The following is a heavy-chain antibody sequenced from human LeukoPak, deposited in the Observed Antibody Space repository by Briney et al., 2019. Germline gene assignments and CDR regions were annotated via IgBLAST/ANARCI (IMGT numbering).Heavy chain of an antibody. V-gene: IGHV3-23*01. J-gene: IGHJ4*02. CDR1: GFTFSNYA. Sequence: GGPLRLSCAASGFTFSNYAMSWVRQAPGKGLEWVSSISGSGAGTYYADSVKGRFTISRDNSKNTLYLQMSSLRAADTAVCYCATRTLYCSTSRCYLDYWGRGTLVTVSP. D-gene: IGHD2-2*01. CDR2: ISGSGAGT. CDR3: ATRTLYCSTSRCYLDY.